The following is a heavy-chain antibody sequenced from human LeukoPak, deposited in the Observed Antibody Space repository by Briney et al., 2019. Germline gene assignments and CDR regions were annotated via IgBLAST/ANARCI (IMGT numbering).Heavy chain of an antibody. V-gene: IGHV3-21*01. CDR3: ANSWGGNTDY. D-gene: IGHD3-10*01. CDR2: ISSSSSYI. CDR1: GFTFSSYS. J-gene: IGHJ4*02. Sequence: PGGSLRLSCAASGFTFSSYSMNWVRQAPGKGLEWVSSISSSSSYIYYADSVKGRFTVSRDNAKNSLYLQMNSLRAEDTAVYYCANSWGGNTDYWGQGTLVTVSS.